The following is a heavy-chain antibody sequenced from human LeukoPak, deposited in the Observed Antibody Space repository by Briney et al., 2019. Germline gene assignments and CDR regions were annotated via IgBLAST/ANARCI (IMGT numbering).Heavy chain of an antibody. CDR1: GYTFTSYG. CDR2: IIPIFGTA. D-gene: IGHD2/OR15-2a*01. CDR3: ARSFPPDAFDI. J-gene: IGHJ3*02. V-gene: IGHV1-69*13. Sequence: SVKVSCKASGYTFTSYGISWVRQAPGQGLEWMGGIIPIFGTANYAQKFQGRVTITADESTSTAYMELSSLRSEDTAVYYCARSFPPDAFDIWGQGTMVTVSS.